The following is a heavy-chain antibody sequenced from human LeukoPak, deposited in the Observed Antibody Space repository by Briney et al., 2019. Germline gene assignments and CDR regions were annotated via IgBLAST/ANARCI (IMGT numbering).Heavy chain of an antibody. Sequence: SGGSLRLSCSASGFTFSNYGMHWVRQAPGKGLEWVAVIWYDGRNKYYRDSVKGRFTISRENSENTLYLHMNSLRAEDTGVYYCTPYVDYVFAYWGQGTLVTVSS. CDR2: IWYDGRNK. CDR3: TPYVDYVFAY. D-gene: IGHD4-17*01. V-gene: IGHV3-33*03. J-gene: IGHJ4*02. CDR1: GFTFSNYG.